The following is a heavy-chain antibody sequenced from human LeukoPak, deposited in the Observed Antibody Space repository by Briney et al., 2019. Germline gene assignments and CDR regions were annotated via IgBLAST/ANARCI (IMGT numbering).Heavy chain of an antibody. CDR2: IIPIFGTA. D-gene: IGHD1-26*01. V-gene: IGHV1-69*13. J-gene: IGHJ5*02. CDR1: GGTFSSYA. Sequence: GASVKVSCKASGGTFSSYAISWVRQAPGQGLEWMGGIIPIFGTANYAQKFQGRVTITADESTSTAYMELSSLRSEDTAVYYCARDGIVGATYNWFDPWGQGTLVTVSS. CDR3: ARDGIVGATYNWFDP.